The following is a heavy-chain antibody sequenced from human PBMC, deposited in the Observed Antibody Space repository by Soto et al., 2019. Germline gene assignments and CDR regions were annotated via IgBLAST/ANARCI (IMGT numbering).Heavy chain of an antibody. CDR1: GFTFSSYA. V-gene: IGHV3-64D*06. J-gene: IGHJ3*02. CDR2: ISSNGGST. D-gene: IGHD3-9*01. Sequence: PGGSLRFSCSASGFTFSSYAMHWVRQAPGKGLEYVSAISSNGGSTYYADSVKGRFTISRDNSKNTLYLQMSSLRAEDTAVYYCVSIYSDWLLKAFDIWGQGTMVTVSS. CDR3: VSIYSDWLLKAFDI.